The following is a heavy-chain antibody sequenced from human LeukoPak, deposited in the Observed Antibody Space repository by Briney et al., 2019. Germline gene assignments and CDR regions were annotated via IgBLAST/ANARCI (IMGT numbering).Heavy chain of an antibody. J-gene: IGHJ4*02. Sequence: ASVKVSCKASGYTFTSYYMHWVRQAPGQGLEWMGWINPNSGGTNYAQKFQGRVTMTRDTSISTAYMELSRLRSDDRAVYYCARDTYYDSSGYSLDYGGQGTLVTVSS. CDR2: INPNSGGT. D-gene: IGHD3-22*01. CDR1: GYTFTSYY. CDR3: ARDTYYDSSGYSLDY. V-gene: IGHV1-2*02.